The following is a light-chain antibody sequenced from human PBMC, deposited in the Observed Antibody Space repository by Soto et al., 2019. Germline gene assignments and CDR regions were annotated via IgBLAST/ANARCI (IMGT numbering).Light chain of an antibody. J-gene: IGKJ1*01. CDR2: GAS. CDR3: QQFNNRPRT. V-gene: IGKV3-15*01. Sequence: EIVMTQSPSTLSVSPRERFTLSCMASQSVSSYLAWYQQRPGQAPRLLIYGASTRATGIPGRFSGSGSGTEFTLTISSLQSEDFAIYYCQQFNNRPRTFGQGTKVDIK. CDR1: QSVSSY.